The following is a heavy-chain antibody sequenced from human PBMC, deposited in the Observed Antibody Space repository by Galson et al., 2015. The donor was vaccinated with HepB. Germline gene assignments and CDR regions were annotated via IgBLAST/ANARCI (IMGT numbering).Heavy chain of an antibody. CDR1: GFTFSSYE. Sequence: SLRLSCAASGFTFSSYEMNWVRQAPGKGLEWVSYISSSGSTIYYADSVKGRFTISRDNAKNSLYLQMNSLRAEDTAVYYCARSSREVTPAFRGRNAFDIWGQGTMVTVSS. CDR3: ARSSREVTPAFRGRNAFDI. CDR2: ISSSGSTI. V-gene: IGHV3-48*03. D-gene: IGHD4-23*01. J-gene: IGHJ3*02.